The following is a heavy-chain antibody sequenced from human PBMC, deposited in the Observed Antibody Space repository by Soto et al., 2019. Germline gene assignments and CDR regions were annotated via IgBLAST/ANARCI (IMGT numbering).Heavy chain of an antibody. CDR1: GYTFTSYY. CDR3: ARGSVAGRRFDY. V-gene: IGHV1-46*01. D-gene: IGHD6-19*01. Sequence: QVQLVQSGAEVKKPGASVKVSCKAYGYTFTSYYIHWVRQAPGQGLEWMGIINPSGGSTSYAQKFQGRVTMTRDTSTSTVYMELSSLRSEDTAVYYCARGSVAGRRFDYWGQGTLVTVSS. J-gene: IGHJ4*02. CDR2: INPSGGST.